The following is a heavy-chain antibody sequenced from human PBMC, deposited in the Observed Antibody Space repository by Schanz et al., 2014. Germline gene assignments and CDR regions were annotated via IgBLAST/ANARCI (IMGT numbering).Heavy chain of an antibody. CDR2: ISYSGST. J-gene: IGHJ3*02. V-gene: IGHV4-31*03. CDR3: ARDRGHGDLPGDI. D-gene: IGHD4-17*01. CDR1: GVSVSSGGDY. Sequence: QVQLQESGPGLVKPSQTLSLTCTVSGVSVSSGGDYWSWIRQHPGKGLEWIGFISYSGSTYYNPSLKSRVTISVDTSKNQFSLNLSSATAADTAMYYCARDRGHGDLPGDIWGQGTMVTVSS.